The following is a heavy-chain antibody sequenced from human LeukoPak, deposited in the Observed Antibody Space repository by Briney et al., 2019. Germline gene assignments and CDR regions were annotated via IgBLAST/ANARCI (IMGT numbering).Heavy chain of an antibody. D-gene: IGHD2-15*01. J-gene: IGHJ3*02. CDR2: INPNSGGT. CDR3: ARGGGSANVGAFDI. CDR1: GYTFTGYY. Sequence: ASVKVSCKASGYTFTGYYMHWVRQAPGQGLEWMGWINPNSGGTNYAQKFQGWVTMTRDTSISTAYMELSRLRSDDTAVYYCARGGGSANVGAFDIWGQGTMVTVSS. V-gene: IGHV1-2*04.